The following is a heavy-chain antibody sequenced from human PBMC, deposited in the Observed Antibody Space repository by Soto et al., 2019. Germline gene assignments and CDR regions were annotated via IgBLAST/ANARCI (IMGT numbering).Heavy chain of an antibody. CDR2: IYYSGYT. D-gene: IGHD1-1*01. J-gene: IGHJ5*02. V-gene: IGHV4-59*02. Sequence: PSETLSLTCTVSSSSVSSYYWNWIRQSPGKGLEWIGYIYYSGYTNYNPSLKSRITISVDTSKNQFSLNVTSVTAADAAVYYCARRGRLRERYFDPWGQGTRVTVSS. CDR1: SSSVSSYY. CDR3: ARRGRLRERYFDP.